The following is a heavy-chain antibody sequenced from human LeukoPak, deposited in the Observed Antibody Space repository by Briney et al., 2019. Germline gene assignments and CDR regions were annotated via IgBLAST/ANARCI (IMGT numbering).Heavy chain of an antibody. CDR3: ARIQSSASPFDY. D-gene: IGHD2-2*01. CDR2: IYYSGTT. Sequence: SETLSLTCTVSGGSISIDYWSWIRQPPGKRLEWLGYIYYSGTTTYNPSLESRVTMSVDTSKNQFSLRLCSVTAADTAVYYCARIQSSASPFDYWGQGTLVTVSS. CDR1: GGSISIDY. V-gene: IGHV4-59*01. J-gene: IGHJ4*02.